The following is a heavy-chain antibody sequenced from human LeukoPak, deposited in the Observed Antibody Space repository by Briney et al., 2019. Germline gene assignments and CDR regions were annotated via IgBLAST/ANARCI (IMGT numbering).Heavy chain of an antibody. J-gene: IGHJ5*02. V-gene: IGHV4-59*08. D-gene: IGHD6-13*01. CDR3: ARQGDGGQQLVPDWFDP. CDR2: IYYSGST. Sequence: SETLSLTCTVSGGSISSYYWSWIRQPPGKGLEWIGYIYYSGSTNYNPSLKSRVTISVDTSKNQFSLKLSSVTAADTAVYYCARQGDGGQQLVPDWFDPLGPGNPGHRLL. CDR1: GGSISSYY.